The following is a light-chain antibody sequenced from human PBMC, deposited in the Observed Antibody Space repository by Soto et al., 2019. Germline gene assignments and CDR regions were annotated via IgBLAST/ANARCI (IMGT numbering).Light chain of an antibody. CDR3: QQYNNLPRT. V-gene: IGKV3-15*01. J-gene: IGKJ4*02. CDR2: DAS. Sequence: EIVMTQSPASLSVSPGESATLSCRASQSVSRNLAWYQQKPGQAPRLLIYDASTRATGMPVRFSGSRSGTEFTLTISDLQSEDLAVYYCQQYNNLPRTFGRGTKVEIK. CDR1: QSVSRN.